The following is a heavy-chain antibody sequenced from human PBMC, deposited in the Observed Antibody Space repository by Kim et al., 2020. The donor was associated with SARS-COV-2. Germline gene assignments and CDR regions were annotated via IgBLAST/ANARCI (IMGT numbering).Heavy chain of an antibody. J-gene: IGHJ6*02. CDR2: ISYDGSNK. CDR3: AGYSYGTPAPPSYYYYGMDV. Sequence: GGSLRLSCAASGFTFSSYAMHWVRQAPGKGLEWVAVISYDGSNKYYADSVKGRFTISRDNSKNTLYLQMNSLRAEDTAVYYCAGYSYGTPAPPSYYYYGMDVWGQGTTVTVSS. D-gene: IGHD5-18*01. CDR1: GFTFSSYA. V-gene: IGHV3-30*04.